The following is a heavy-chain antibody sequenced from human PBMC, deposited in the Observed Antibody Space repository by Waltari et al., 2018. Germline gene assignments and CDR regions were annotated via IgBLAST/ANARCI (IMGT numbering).Heavy chain of an antibody. D-gene: IGHD2-2*01. CDR2: ITTSSTYM. J-gene: IGHJ6*02. Sequence: EVQLVESGGGLVRPGGSLRLSCVASGCSFRSYNMNWVRQAPGKGLEWVSSITTSSTYMYYVDSLKGRFTISRDDAKNSLFLQMNSLRAEDTAVYYCARDLIEPAAIGNYYYGMDVWGQGTTVTVSS. V-gene: IGHV3-21*01. CDR1: GCSFRSYN. CDR3: ARDLIEPAAIGNYYYGMDV.